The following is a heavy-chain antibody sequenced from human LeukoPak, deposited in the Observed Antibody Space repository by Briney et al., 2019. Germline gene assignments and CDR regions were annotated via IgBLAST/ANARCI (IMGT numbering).Heavy chain of an antibody. V-gene: IGHV3-15*01. CDR2: IKSKTDGGTT. D-gene: IGHD4-11*01. CDR1: GFTFSNAW. J-gene: IGHJ6*03. Sequence: GGSLRLSCAASGFTFSNAWMSWVRQAPGKGLEWVGRIKSKTDGGTTDYAAPVKGRFTISRDDSKNTLYLQMNSLKTEDTAVYYCTTDVPYSNPIPGYYYYMDVWGKGTTVTVSS. CDR3: TTDVPYSNPIPGYYYYMDV.